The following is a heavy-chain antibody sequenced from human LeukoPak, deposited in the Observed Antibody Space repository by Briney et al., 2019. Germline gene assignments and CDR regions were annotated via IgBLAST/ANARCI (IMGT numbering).Heavy chain of an antibody. Sequence: SETLSLTCTVSGGSASSGSYYWSWIRQPPGKGLEWIGYIYYSGSTNYNPSLKSRVTISVDTSKNQFSLKLSSVTAADTAVYYCARADILTGYPSVYWGQGTLVTVSS. J-gene: IGHJ4*02. D-gene: IGHD3-9*01. CDR2: IYYSGST. CDR3: ARADILTGYPSVY. V-gene: IGHV4-61*01. CDR1: GGSASSGSYY.